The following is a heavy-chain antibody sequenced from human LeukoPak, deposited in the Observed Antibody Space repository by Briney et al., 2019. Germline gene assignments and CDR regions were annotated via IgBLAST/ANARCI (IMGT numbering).Heavy chain of an antibody. CDR3: ARAPRNSSTMLDY. D-gene: IGHD6-13*01. J-gene: IGHJ4*02. V-gene: IGHV1-46*01. Sequence: ASVKVSCKGSGYTFTSYWIQWVRQAPGQGLEWMGLNNPDGSSTAYAHRFQGRVTMTRDTSTSTVYMDLSSLRSEDTAMYYCARAPRNSSTMLDYWGQGTLVTVSS. CDR1: GYTFTSYW. CDR2: NNPDGSST.